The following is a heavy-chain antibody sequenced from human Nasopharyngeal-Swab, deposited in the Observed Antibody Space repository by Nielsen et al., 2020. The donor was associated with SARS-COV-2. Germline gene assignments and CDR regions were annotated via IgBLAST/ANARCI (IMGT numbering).Heavy chain of an antibody. D-gene: IGHD4-11*01. J-gene: IGHJ4*02. CDR2: ITAGGGT. CDR3: AGDNYRH. CDR1: GFTFSNFA. V-gene: IGHV3-23*01. Sequence: GGSLRLSCAASGFTFSNFAMSWVRQTPGKGLEWVSTITAGGGTVRADSVKGRFTISRDNSKNTLYLQMNSLRAEDTALYYCAGDNYRHWGQGTLVTVSS.